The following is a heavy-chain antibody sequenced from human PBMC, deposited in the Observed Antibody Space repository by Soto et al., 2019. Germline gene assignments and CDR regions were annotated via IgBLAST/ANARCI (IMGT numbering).Heavy chain of an antibody. CDR3: ARDPPGRTFDY. CDR2: IWYDGSNK. Sequence: QVQLVESGGGVVQPGRSLRLSCAASGFTFSSYGMHWVRQAPGKGLEWVAVIWYDGSNKYYADSVKGRFTISRDNSKNTLYLQMNSLRAEDTAVYYCARDPPGRTFDYWGQGTLVTVSS. CDR1: GFTFSSYG. V-gene: IGHV3-33*01. J-gene: IGHJ4*02.